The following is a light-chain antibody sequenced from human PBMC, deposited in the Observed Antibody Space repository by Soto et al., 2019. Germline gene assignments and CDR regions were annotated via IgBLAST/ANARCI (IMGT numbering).Light chain of an antibody. CDR1: QTISNY. J-gene: IGKJ1*01. Sequence: DIQMTQSPSTLSASVGDRVTITCRACQTISNYLTWYQQRPGKAPKLLIYRSSSLQNGVPSRFSGSGSGTEFTLTISSLQPDDFATYYCQQYYIYATFGQGTRVEI. CDR2: RSS. V-gene: IGKV1-5*03. CDR3: QQYYIYAT.